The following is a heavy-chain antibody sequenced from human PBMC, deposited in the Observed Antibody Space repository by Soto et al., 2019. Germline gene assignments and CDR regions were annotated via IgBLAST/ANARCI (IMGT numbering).Heavy chain of an antibody. CDR1: GGYISSGGYS. V-gene: IGHV4-30-2*01. Sequence: SETLSLTCAVSGGYISSGGYSCNWIRQPPGKGLEWIGYIYHSGSTYYNPSLKSRVTISVDTSKNLFSLKLSSLTAADTAVYYCARGNYGGTWYYFEYWGQGTLVTVSS. CDR3: ARGNYGGTWYYFEY. CDR2: IYHSGST. D-gene: IGHD2-15*01. J-gene: IGHJ4*02.